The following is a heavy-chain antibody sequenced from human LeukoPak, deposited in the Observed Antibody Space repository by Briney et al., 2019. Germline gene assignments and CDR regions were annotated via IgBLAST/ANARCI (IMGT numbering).Heavy chain of an antibody. D-gene: IGHD6-13*01. J-gene: IGHJ4*02. CDR1: GFTFSFSG. CDR2: ISDDGSRK. CDR3: AKDRSTTWSFDY. V-gene: IGHV3-30*18. Sequence: GGSLRLSCAASGFTFSFSGMYWVRQAPGKGLEWVAFISDDGSRKYYADSVKGRFTISRDNSKNTLFLQMNSLRTEDTAVHYCAKDRSTTWSFDYWGQGTLVTVSS.